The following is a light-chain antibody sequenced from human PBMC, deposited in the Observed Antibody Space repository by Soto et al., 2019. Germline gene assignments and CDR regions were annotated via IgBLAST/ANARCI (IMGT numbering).Light chain of an antibody. Sequence: VSSQFSGTMSLSLGEGDTLSCLAGQEIGNSYLAWYQQKPGQAPRLLIYGASNRATGIPDRFSGSGSGTDFTLTISRLEPEEFAVYYCQQHVSWGTFGQGTKVDIK. CDR3: QQHVSWGT. J-gene: IGKJ1*01. CDR1: QEIGNSY. V-gene: IGKV3-20*01. CDR2: GAS.